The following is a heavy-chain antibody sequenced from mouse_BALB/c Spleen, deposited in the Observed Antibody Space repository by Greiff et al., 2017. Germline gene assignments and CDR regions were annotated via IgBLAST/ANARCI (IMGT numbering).Heavy chain of an antibody. CDR2: INSNGGST. D-gene: IGHD2-3*01. V-gene: IGHV5-6-2*01. J-gene: IGHJ4*01. Sequence: DVMLVESGGGLVKLGGSLKLSCAASGFTFSSYYMSWVRQTPEKRLELVAAINSNGGSTYYPDTVKGRFTISRDNAKNTLYLQMSSLKSEDTALYYCARRYEDYAMDYWGQGTSVTVSS. CDR3: ARRYEDYAMDY. CDR1: GFTFSSYY.